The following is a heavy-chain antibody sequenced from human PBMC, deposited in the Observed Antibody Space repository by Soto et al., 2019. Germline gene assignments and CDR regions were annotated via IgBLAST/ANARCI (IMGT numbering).Heavy chain of an antibody. CDR2: ISYDGSNK. CDR3: AKDRLGANGGIDY. V-gene: IGHV3-30*18. CDR1: GFTFSSYG. J-gene: IGHJ4*02. Sequence: QVQLVESGGGVVQPGRSLRLSCAASGFTFSSYGMHWVRQAPGKGLEWVAVISYDGSNKYYADSVKGRFTISRDNSKNTLYLQMNSLRAEDTAVYYCAKDRLGANGGIDYWGQGTLVTVSS. D-gene: IGHD1-26*01.